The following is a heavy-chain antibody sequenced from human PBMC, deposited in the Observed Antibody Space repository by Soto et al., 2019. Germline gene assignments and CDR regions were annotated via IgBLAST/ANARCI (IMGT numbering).Heavy chain of an antibody. CDR1: GYTFTSNW. Sequence: GASVKVSCKASGYTFTSNWIHWARRAPGQGLEWMGVINPSGDITKYAPKFQGRVTMTTDTSTSTIYMDLSSLTSEDTAVYYCARYHSIASSGACWLDPWGQGTLVTVSS. J-gene: IGHJ5*02. CDR3: ARYHSIASSGACWLDP. V-gene: IGHV1-46*01. CDR2: INPSGDIT. D-gene: IGHD6-13*01.